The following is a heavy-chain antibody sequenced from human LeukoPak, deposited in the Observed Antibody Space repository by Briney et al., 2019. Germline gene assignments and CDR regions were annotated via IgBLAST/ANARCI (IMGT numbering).Heavy chain of an antibody. CDR2: ISGSGSHP. CDR3: PKAMRGYNRPADP. J-gene: IGHJ5*01. D-gene: IGHD5-18*01. Sequence: GGSLRLSCAASGFTFSAHAMNWVRQAPGKGLEWVSSISGSGSHPYYADSVKGRFTISRDNSENILYLQMNTVRADDTALYYCPKAMRGYNRPADPWGKGTLVTV. CDR1: GFTFSAHA. V-gene: IGHV3-23*01.